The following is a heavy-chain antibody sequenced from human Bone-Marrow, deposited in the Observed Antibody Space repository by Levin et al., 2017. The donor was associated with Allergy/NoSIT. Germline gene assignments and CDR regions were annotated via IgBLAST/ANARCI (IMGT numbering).Heavy chain of an antibody. D-gene: IGHD5-18*01. CDR1: GFIFSNHA. V-gene: IGHV3-23*01. CDR3: VRRRYANYGYHDY. Sequence: PGGSLRLSCAASGFIFSNHAMSWVRQAPGKGLDWVSSSTGGSFATDYADSVKGRFTISRDNSENTLYLQMNNLRGEDTAIYYCVRRRYANYGYHDYWGQGTLVTVSS. CDR2: STGGSFAT. J-gene: IGHJ4*02.